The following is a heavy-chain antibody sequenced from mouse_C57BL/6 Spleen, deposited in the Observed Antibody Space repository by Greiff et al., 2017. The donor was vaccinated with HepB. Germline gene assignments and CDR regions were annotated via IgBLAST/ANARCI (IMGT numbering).Heavy chain of an antibody. V-gene: IGHV5-17*01. CDR3: ASPLGSPSYWYFDV. D-gene: IGHD1-1*01. CDR1: GFTFSDYG. CDR2: ISSGSSTI. Sequence: DVKLVESGGGLVKPGGSLKLSCAASGFTFSDYGMHWVRQAPEKGLEWVAYISSGSSTIYYADTVKGRFTISRDNAKNTLFLQMTSLRSEDTAMYYCASPLGSPSYWYFDVWGTGTTVTVSS. J-gene: IGHJ1*03.